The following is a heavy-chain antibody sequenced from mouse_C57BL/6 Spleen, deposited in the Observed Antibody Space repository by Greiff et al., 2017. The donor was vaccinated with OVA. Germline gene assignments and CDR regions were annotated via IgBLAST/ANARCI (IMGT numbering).Heavy chain of an antibody. V-gene: IGHV5-12*01. D-gene: IGHD1-1*01. CDR3: ARHDYGSSAMDY. CDR2: ISNGGGST. Sequence: DVLLVESGGGLVQPGGSLTLSCAASGFTFSDYYMYWVRQTPEQRLEWVAYISNGGGSTYYPDNVKGRFTISRDNAKNTLYLQRSRVKSEDTDMYYCARHDYGSSAMDYWGQGTSVTVSS. J-gene: IGHJ4*01. CDR1: GFTFSDYY.